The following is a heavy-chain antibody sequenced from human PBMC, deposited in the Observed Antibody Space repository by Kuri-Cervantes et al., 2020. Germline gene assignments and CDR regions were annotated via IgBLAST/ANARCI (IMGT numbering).Heavy chain of an antibody. J-gene: IGHJ4*02. CDR3: ARSYCGRTTCYPFFDN. CDR2: IHHSGST. CDR1: GDSINSDNW. V-gene: IGHV4-4*02. Sequence: GSLRLSCTVSGDSINSDNWWSWARQPPGKGLEWIGEIHHSGSTAYNPSLKSRVTLSVDKSKNQFSLQVNSVTAADTAVYYCARSYCGRTTCYPFFDNWGQGTLVTVSS. D-gene: IGHD2-2*01.